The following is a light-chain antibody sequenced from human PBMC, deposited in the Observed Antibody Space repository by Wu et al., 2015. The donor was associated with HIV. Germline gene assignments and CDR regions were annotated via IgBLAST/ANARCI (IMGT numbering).Light chain of an antibody. V-gene: IGKV1-39*01. J-gene: IGKJ4*01. CDR3: QQSLAAPLA. CDR2: GTS. CDR1: QIINSY. Sequence: DIQMTQSPSSLSASVGDRVTISCRASQIINSYLNWYQQKPGKAPKALIFGTSTLESGVPSRFTGSGSGTDFTLTINNLQPEDFATYYCQQSLAAPLAFGGGTKVELK.